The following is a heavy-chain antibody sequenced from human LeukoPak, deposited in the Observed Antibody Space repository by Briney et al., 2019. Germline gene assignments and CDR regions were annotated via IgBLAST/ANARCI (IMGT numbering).Heavy chain of an antibody. V-gene: IGHV1-2*02. CDR3: ATLYSSSSHPFDY. D-gene: IGHD6-6*01. CDR2: INPNSGGT. J-gene: IGHJ4*02. Sequence: ASVKVSCKASGYTFTGYYMHWVRQAPGQGLEWMGWINPNSGGTNYAQKFQGRVTMTRDTSISTAYTELSRLRSDDTAVYYCATLYSSSSHPFDYWGQGTLVTVSS. CDR1: GYTFTGYY.